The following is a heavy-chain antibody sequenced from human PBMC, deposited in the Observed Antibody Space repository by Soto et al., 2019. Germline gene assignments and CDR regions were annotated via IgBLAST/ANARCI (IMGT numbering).Heavy chain of an antibody. D-gene: IGHD5-18*01. J-gene: IGHJ5*02. V-gene: IGHV1-69*13. CDR2: IIPIFGTA. CDR3: AREGYGQQGWFDP. CDR1: GGTFSSYA. Sequence: SVKVSCKASGGTFSSYAISWVRQAPGQGLEWMGGIIPIFGTANYAQKFQGRVTITADESTSTAYMELSSLRSEDTAVYYCAREGYGQQGWFDPWGQGTLVTVSS.